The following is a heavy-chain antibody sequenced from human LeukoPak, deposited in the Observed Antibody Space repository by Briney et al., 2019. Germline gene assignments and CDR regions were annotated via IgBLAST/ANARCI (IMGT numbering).Heavy chain of an antibody. CDR3: ARDRDTNGYWGDFDI. D-gene: IGHD2-8*01. J-gene: IGHJ3*02. CDR2: INAGNGNT. CDR1: GYTFTGYY. V-gene: IGHV1/OR15-3*02. Sequence: ASVKVSCKASGYTFTGYYMHWVRQAPGQGLEWMGRINAGNGNTRYSQKFQASVTITRDTSASTAYMELSSLRSDDTAVYYCARDRDTNGYWGDFDIWGQGTMVTVSS.